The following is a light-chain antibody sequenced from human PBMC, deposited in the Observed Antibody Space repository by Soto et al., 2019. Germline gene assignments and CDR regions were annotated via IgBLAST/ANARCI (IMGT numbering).Light chain of an antibody. CDR3: QQCGSSST. J-gene: IGKJ5*01. V-gene: IGKV3-11*01. CDR2: NAF. Sequence: EIVLTQSPATLSLSPGERATLSCRASQSVNIYLAWYQQKPGQAPRLLINNAFNRATGIPARFSGSGSGTDFTLTISSLEPEDFAVYYCQQCGSSSTFGQGTRLEIK. CDR1: QSVNIY.